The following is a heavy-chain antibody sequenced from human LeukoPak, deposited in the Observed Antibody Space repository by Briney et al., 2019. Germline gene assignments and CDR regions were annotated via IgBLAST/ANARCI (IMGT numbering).Heavy chain of an antibody. CDR1: GGSISSGGYC. Sequence: PSQTLSLTCTVSGGSISSGGYCWSWIRQHPGKGLEGIGYIYYSGSTNYNPSLKSRVTISVDTSKNQFSLKLSSVTAADTAGYHCASLPYDFWSGYSFYYGMDVWGQGTTVTVSS. J-gene: IGHJ6*02. D-gene: IGHD3-3*01. V-gene: IGHV4-31*03. CDR3: ASLPYDFWSGYSFYYGMDV. CDR2: IYYSGST.